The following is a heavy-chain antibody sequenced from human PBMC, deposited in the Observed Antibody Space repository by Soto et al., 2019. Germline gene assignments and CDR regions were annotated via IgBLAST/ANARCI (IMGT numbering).Heavy chain of an antibody. V-gene: IGHV3-43*01. CDR1: GFTFDDYT. Sequence: EVQLVESGGVVVQPGGSLRLSCAASGFTFDDYTMHWVRQAPGKGLEWVALISWDGGSTYYADSVNGRFTISRDNSKNYRYLEMNSVRTDGTACYYWASGTTSAFDFWGQGTMVTVSS. CDR2: ISWDGGST. D-gene: IGHD4-17*01. J-gene: IGHJ3*01. CDR3: ASGTTSAFDF.